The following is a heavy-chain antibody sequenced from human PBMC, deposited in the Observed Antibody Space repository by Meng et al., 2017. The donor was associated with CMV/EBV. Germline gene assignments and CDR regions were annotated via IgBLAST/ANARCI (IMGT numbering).Heavy chain of an antibody. CDR3: ARRHSGSYYFDP. D-gene: IGHD1-26*01. CDR1: GGSISSSSYY. V-gene: IGHV4-39*01. Sequence: SETLSLTCTVSGGSISSSSYYWGWIRQPPGKGLEWIGSIYYSGSTCYNPSLKSRVTISVDTSKNQFSLKLSSVTAADTAVYYCARRHSGSYYFDPWGQGTLVTVSS. CDR2: IYYSGST. J-gene: IGHJ5*02.